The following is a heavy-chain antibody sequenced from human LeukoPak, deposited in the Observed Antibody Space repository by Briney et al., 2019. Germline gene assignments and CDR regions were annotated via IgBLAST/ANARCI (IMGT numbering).Heavy chain of an antibody. J-gene: IGHJ5*01. Sequence: PSETLSLTCTVSGGSISSGDYYWSWIRQPPGKGLEWIGYIYYSGSAYYNPSLKSRVAISVDTSKNQFSLKLSSVTVADTAVYYCAREEIQLWFDYWGQGTLVTVSS. CDR1: GGSISSGDYY. CDR2: IYYSGSA. CDR3: AREEIQLWFDY. V-gene: IGHV4-30-4*08. D-gene: IGHD5-18*01.